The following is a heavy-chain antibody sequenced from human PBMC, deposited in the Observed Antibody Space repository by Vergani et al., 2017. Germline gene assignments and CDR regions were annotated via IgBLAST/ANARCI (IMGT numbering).Heavy chain of an antibody. V-gene: IGHV4-59*01. CDR1: GGSISHYY. CDR2: VNNDGST. D-gene: IGHD4-23*01. CDR3: ARVGSTTTVVTPGGNYYYYGMDV. J-gene: IGHJ6*02. Sequence: QVQLQESGPGLVKPSETLSLTCTVSGGSISHYYWSWIRQPPGKGPEWIGYVNNDGSTNYNPSLGSRVSISLDTSKSQFSLKLTSVTAADTAVYYCARVGSTTTVVTPGGNYYYYGMDVWGQGTTVTVSS.